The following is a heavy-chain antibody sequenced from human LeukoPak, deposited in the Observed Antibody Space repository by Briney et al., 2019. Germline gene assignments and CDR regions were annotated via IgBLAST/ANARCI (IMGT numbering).Heavy chain of an antibody. D-gene: IGHD3-10*01. CDR2: IRANNGDT. Sequence: ASVKVSCKTSGFTFTSYGISWMRQAPGQGLEWMAWIRANNGDTHYAQRLQGRVTLTTDTSTGTAYMEVRSLRSDDTAVYYCARKGMGSPLDFWGQGTLVTVSS. CDR1: GFTFTSYG. V-gene: IGHV1-18*04. CDR3: ARKGMGSPLDF. J-gene: IGHJ4*02.